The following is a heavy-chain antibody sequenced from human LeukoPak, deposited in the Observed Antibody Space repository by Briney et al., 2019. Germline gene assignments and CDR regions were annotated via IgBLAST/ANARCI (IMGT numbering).Heavy chain of an antibody. Sequence: KAGGSLRLSCAAPGFTFSSYAMSWVRQAPGKGLEWVSAISGSGGSTYYADSVKGRFTISRDNSKNTLYLQMNSLRAEDTAVYYCAKAGWNVVVIDYWGQGTLVTVSS. CDR1: GFTFSSYA. J-gene: IGHJ4*02. V-gene: IGHV3-23*01. CDR3: AKAGWNVVVIDY. CDR2: ISGSGGST. D-gene: IGHD3-22*01.